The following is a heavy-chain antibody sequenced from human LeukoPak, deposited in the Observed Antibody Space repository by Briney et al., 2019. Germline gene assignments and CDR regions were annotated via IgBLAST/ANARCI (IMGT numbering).Heavy chain of an antibody. J-gene: IGHJ6*02. Sequence: GGSLRLSCAASGFTFSSYWMSWVRQAPGKGLEWVANIKQDGSEKYYVDSVKGRFTISRDNSKNTLYLQMNSLRAEDTAVYYCAKSLTERWYYYGMDVWGQGTTVTVSS. V-gene: IGHV3-7*01. CDR1: GFTFSSYW. CDR3: AKSLTERWYYYGMDV. D-gene: IGHD1-1*01. CDR2: IKQDGSEK.